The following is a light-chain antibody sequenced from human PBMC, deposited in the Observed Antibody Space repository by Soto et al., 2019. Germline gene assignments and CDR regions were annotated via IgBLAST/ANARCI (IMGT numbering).Light chain of an antibody. J-gene: IGKJ4*01. CDR1: QSVGSY. CDR2: DAS. CDR3: QQRGDWPRVT. V-gene: IGKV3-11*01. Sequence: EIVLTQSPATLSLSPGARATLSCRASQSVGSYLAWYQQKPGQSPRLLIYDASSRATGIPARFSGSGSGTDFTLTISSTEPEDFAVYYFQQRGDWPRVTFGGGTKVEIK.